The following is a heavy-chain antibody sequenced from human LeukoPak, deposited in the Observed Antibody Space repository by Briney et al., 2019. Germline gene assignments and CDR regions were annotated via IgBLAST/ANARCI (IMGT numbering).Heavy chain of an antibody. CDR3: ARGFGDWGLSWFDP. V-gene: IGHV4-61*01. J-gene: IGHJ5*02. CDR1: GGSVSSGSYY. CDR2: IYYSGSA. Sequence: SETLSLTCTVSGGSVSSGSYYWSWIRQPPGKGLEWIGYIYYSGSAKYNPSLKSRVTISVDTSKNQCSLKLTSVTAADTAVYYCARGFGDWGLSWFDPWGQGTLVTVSS. D-gene: IGHD3-10*01.